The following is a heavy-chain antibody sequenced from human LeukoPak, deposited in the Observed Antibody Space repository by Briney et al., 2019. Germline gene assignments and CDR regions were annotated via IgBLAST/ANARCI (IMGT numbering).Heavy chain of an antibody. CDR1: GFTFSSYA. CDR2: ISGSGGST. Sequence: PGASLRLSCAASGFTFSSYAMSWVRQAPGKGLEWVSAISGSGGSTYYADSVKGRFTISRDNSKNTLYLQMNSLRAEDTAVYYCAKAVSAAMVPYYFDYRGQGTLVTVSS. D-gene: IGHD5-18*01. V-gene: IGHV3-23*01. CDR3: AKAVSAAMVPYYFDY. J-gene: IGHJ4*02.